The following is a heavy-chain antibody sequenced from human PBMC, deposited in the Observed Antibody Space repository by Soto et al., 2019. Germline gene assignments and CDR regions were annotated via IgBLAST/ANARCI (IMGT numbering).Heavy chain of an antibody. CDR1: GGSVSNYN. CDR2: IYINDNA. D-gene: IGHD2-2*01. V-gene: IGHV4-4*07. Sequence: SETLSRTWTVSGGSVSNYNWNWVRQSAGKGLEWIGRIYINDNAYYNPSLKSPVTMSLDTLNNQVSLRLSSVTAADTAKYYCARERTYQLSGDDTLDIWGLGTMVTVSS. J-gene: IGHJ3*02. CDR3: ARERTYQLSGDDTLDI.